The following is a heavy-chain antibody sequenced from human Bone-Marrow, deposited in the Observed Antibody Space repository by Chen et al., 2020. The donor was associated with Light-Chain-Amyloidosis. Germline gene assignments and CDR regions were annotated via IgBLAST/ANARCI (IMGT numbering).Heavy chain of an antibody. CDR3: ARRRGGENYYYGMDV. D-gene: IGHD3-10*01. J-gene: IGHJ6*01. CDR1: GGSIINSNSY. V-gene: IGHV4-39*02. CDR2: IYYSGST. Sequence: QLQLQESGPGLVKPSETLFLTCTVSGGSIINSNSYWGWIRQPPGKGLEWIGAIYYSGSTYYNPSLKSRLTISGDTSKNHFSLKLNSVTVADTAVYYCARRRGGENYYYGMDVWGQGTTVSVSS.